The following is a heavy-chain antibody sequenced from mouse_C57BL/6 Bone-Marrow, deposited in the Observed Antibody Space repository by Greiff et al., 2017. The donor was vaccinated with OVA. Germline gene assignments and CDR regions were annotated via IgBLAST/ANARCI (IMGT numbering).Heavy chain of an antibody. V-gene: IGHV1-15*01. J-gene: IGHJ2*01. D-gene: IGHD2-5*01. CDR1: GYTFTDYE. CDR3: TEAYSNYGGFDY. CDR2: IDPETGGT. Sequence: VQLQQSGAELVRPGASVTLSCKASGYTFTDYEMHWVKQTPVHGLEWIGAIDPETGGTAYNQKFKGKAILTADKSSSTAYMELRSLTSEDSAVYYSTEAYSNYGGFDYGGQGTALTVSS.